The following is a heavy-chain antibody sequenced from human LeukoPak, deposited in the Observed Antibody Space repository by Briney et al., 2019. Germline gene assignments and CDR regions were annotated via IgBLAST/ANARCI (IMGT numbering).Heavy chain of an antibody. CDR2: ISYAGSNK. CDR3: ARDLDRYCSSSNCHSADY. V-gene: IGHV3-30-3*01. D-gene: IGHD2-2*01. Sequence: GRSLRLSCAASGFTFSNYAMYWVRQAPGKGLEWVALISYAGSNKYYADSVKGRFTISRDNSKNTLYLQMSSLRVEDTAVYYCARDLDRYCSSSNCHSADYWGQGTLVTASS. CDR1: GFTFSNYA. J-gene: IGHJ4*02.